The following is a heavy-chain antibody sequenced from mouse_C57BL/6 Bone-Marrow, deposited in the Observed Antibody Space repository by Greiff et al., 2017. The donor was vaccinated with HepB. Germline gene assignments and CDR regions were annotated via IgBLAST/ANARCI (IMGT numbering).Heavy chain of an antibody. V-gene: IGHV5-6*02. D-gene: IGHD1-1*01. CDR1: GFTFSSYG. Sequence: EVKVEESGGDLVKPGGSLKLSCAASGFTFSSYGMSWVRQTPDKRLEWVATISSGSSYTYYPDSVKGRLTISRDNAKNTMYLQKSSLKSEDTAMYYFARHDYGSSSYWYFDVWGTGTTVTVSS. J-gene: IGHJ1*03. CDR2: ISSGSSYT. CDR3: ARHDYGSSSYWYFDV.